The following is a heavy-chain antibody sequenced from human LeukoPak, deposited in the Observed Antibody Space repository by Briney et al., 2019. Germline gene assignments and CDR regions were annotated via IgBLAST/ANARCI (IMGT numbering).Heavy chain of an antibody. CDR2: IYHSGST. CDR1: GGSISSGGYS. J-gene: IGHJ4*02. CDR3: ARGGFAYPLDY. D-gene: IGHD3-3*01. V-gene: IGHV4-30-2*01. Sequence: SQTLSLTCAVSGGSISSGGYSWSWIRQPPGKGLEWIGYIYHSGSTYYNPSLKSRVTISVDRSKNQFSLKLSSVTAADTAVYYCARGGFAYPLDYWGQGTLITVSS.